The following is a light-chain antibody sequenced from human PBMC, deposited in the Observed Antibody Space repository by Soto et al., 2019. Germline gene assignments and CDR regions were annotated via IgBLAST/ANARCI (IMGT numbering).Light chain of an antibody. CDR1: SSDVGSYNR. CDR2: EVS. V-gene: IGLV2-18*02. Sequence: QSALAQPPSVSGSPGQSVTISCTGTSSDVGSYNRVSWYQQPPGTAPKLMIYEVSNRPSGVPDRFSGSKSGDTASLSISVLQSEDEADYYCSSYTSSSTYVFGTGTKVTVL. J-gene: IGLJ1*01. CDR3: SSYTSSSTYV.